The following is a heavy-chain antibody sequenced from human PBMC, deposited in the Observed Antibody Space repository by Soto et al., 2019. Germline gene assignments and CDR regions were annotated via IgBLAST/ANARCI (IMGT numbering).Heavy chain of an antibody. D-gene: IGHD2-15*01. J-gene: IGHJ6*02. CDR3: TRPVREYCSGGSCYPAYYGMDV. Sequence: EVQLVESGGGLVQPGGSLKLSCAASGFTFSGSTMHWVRQASGKGLEWVGRIRSKANSYATAYAASVKGRFTISRDDSKNTAYRQINSLKTEDTAVYYCTRPVREYCSGGSCYPAYYGMDVWGQGTTVTVSS. CDR1: GFTFSGST. CDR2: IRSKANSYAT. V-gene: IGHV3-73*02.